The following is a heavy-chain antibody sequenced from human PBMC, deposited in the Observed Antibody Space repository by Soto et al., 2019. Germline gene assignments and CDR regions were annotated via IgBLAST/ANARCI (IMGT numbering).Heavy chain of an antibody. J-gene: IGHJ6*04. CDR3: SIDPYYDFWSGFPTAMDV. V-gene: IGHV4-34*01. Sequence: SETLSLTCAVYGGSFSGYYWSWIRQRPGKGLEWIGEINHSGSTYSNPSLKSRLPISVHTSKNQFSLKLSSVTAADTAVYYCSIDPYYDFWSGFPTAMDVWGKGTTVTVSS. D-gene: IGHD3-3*01. CDR1: GGSFSGYY. CDR2: INHSGST.